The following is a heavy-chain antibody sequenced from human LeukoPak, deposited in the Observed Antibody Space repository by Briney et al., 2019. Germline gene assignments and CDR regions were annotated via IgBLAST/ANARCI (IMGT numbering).Heavy chain of an antibody. J-gene: IGHJ4*02. CDR1: GYTFTSYD. CDR3: ARGGIAVAGISY. Sequence: ASVKVSCKASGYTFTSYDINWVRQATGQGLEWMGWINAGSGNTKYSQKFQGRVTITRDTSASTAYMELSSLRSEDTAVYYCARGGIAVAGISYWGQGTLVTVSS. CDR2: INAGSGNT. D-gene: IGHD6-19*01. V-gene: IGHV1-3*01.